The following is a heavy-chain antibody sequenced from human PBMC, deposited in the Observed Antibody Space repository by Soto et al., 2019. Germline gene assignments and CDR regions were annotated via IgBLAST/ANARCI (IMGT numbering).Heavy chain of an antibody. J-gene: IGHJ6*03. CDR2: INHSGST. CDR1: GGSFSGYY. CDR3: ARGKREQLGGSFYYYYYMDV. Sequence: NPSETLSLTCAVYGGSFSGYYWSWIRQPPGKGLEWIGEINHSGSTNYNPSLKSRVTISVDTSKNQFSLKLSSVTAADTAVYYCARGKREQLGGSFYYYYYMDVWGKGTTVTVSS. V-gene: IGHV4-34*01. D-gene: IGHD6-6*01.